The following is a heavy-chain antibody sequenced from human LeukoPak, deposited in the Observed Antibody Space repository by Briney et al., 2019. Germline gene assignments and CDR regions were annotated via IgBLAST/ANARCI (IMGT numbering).Heavy chain of an antibody. Sequence: ASETLSLTCTVSGGSISSSSYYWGWIRQPPGKGLEWIGSIYYSGSTYYNPSLKSRVTISVDTSKNQFSLKLSSVTAADTAVYYCARDRERSYYDFWSGYYNPYYYYYMDVWGKGTTVTVSS. CDR3: ARDRERSYYDFWSGYYNPYYYYYMDV. CDR2: IYYSGST. D-gene: IGHD3-3*01. V-gene: IGHV4-39*07. J-gene: IGHJ6*03. CDR1: GGSISSSSYY.